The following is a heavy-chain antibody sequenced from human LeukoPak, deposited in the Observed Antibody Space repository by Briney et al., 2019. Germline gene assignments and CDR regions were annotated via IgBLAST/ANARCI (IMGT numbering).Heavy chain of an antibody. CDR3: ARAVPAGEDYYYYYMDV. CDR1: GYSFTSYG. V-gene: IGHV1-18*01. CDR2: ISAYNGNT. J-gene: IGHJ6*03. Sequence: GESLMISCKGSGYSFTSYGISWVRQAPGQGLEWMGWISAYNGNTNYAQKLQGRVTMTTDTSTSTAYMELRSLRSDDTAVYYCARAVPAGEDYYYYYMDVWGKGTTVTVSS. D-gene: IGHD2-2*01.